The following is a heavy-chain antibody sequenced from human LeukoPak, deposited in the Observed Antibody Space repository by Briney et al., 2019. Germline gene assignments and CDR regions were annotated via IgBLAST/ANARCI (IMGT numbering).Heavy chain of an antibody. CDR2: INSDGSST. V-gene: IGHV3-74*01. D-gene: IGHD6-13*01. Sequence: GGSLRLSCAASGFTFSSYWMHWVRQAPGKGLVRVSRINSDGSSTSYADSVKGRFTISRDNAKNTLYLQMNSLRAEDTAVYYCARGRSSSWTDYWGQGTLVTVSS. J-gene: IGHJ4*02. CDR1: GFTFSSYW. CDR3: ARGRSSSWTDY.